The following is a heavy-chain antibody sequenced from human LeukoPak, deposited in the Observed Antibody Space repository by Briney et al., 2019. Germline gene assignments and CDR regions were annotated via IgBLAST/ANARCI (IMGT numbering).Heavy chain of an antibody. V-gene: IGHV1-24*01. CDR1: GYTLTELS. J-gene: IGHJ4*02. Sequence: ASVKVSCKVSGYTLTELSMHWVRQAPGKGREWMGGFDPEDGETIYAQKFQGRVTMTEDTSTDTAYMELSSPRSEDTAVYYCATLNYDILSGYLYYFDYWGQGTLVTVSS. CDR2: FDPEDGET. D-gene: IGHD3-9*01. CDR3: ATLNYDILSGYLYYFDY.